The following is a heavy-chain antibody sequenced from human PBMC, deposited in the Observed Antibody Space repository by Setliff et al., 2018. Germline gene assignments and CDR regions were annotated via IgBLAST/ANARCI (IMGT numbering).Heavy chain of an antibody. J-gene: IGHJ6*04. CDR1: DGSISTYY. CDR3: ARDGLGAFSLRSMDV. CDR2: IYTSGII. Sequence: ASETLSLTCTVSDGSISTYYWSWIRQPPGRGLEYIGYIYTSGIINYNPSLKSRVTMSLDTSKNQFSLQLSSVTAADTAVYYCARDGLGAFSLRSMDVWGKGTTVTVSS. D-gene: IGHD3-3*02. V-gene: IGHV4-59*01.